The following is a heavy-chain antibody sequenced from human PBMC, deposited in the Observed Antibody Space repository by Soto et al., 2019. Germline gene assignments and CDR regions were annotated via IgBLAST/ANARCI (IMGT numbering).Heavy chain of an antibody. V-gene: IGHV3-33*01. CDR3: AREYYDFWSGYFDY. D-gene: IGHD3-3*01. CDR2: IWYDGSNK. Sequence: QVQLVESGGGVVQPGRSLRLSCAASGFTFSSYGMHWVRQAPGKGLEWVAGIWYDGSNKYYADSVKGRFTISRDNSKNTLYLQMNSLRAEDTAVYYCAREYYDFWSGYFDYWGQGTLVTVSS. J-gene: IGHJ4*02. CDR1: GFTFSSYG.